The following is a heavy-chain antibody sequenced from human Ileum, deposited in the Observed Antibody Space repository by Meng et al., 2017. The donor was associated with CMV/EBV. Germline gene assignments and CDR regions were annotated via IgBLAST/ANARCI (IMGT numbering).Heavy chain of an antibody. CDR3: SREPA. Sequence: SSVKVSCTASGGTVRNFAITWVRQAPGQGLEWMGGIIPIFGTAKYAQKFQGRATITTDESKTTAYMELSNLRSEDTAMYYCSREPAWGQGTLVTVSS. CDR2: IIPIFGTA. J-gene: IGHJ5*02. CDR1: GGTVRNFA. V-gene: IGHV1-69*05.